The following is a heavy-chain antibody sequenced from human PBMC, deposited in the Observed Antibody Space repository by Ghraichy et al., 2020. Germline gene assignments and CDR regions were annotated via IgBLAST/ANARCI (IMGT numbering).Heavy chain of an antibody. CDR3: ATEGKLNDYGDYPTPWYFDL. J-gene: IGHJ2*01. Sequence: ASVKVSCKVSGYTLTELSMHWVRQAPGKGLEWMGGFDPEDGETIYAQKFQGRVTMTEDTSTDTAYMELSRLRSEDTAVYYCATEGKLNDYGDYPTPWYFDLWRRGTLVTVSS. D-gene: IGHD4-17*01. CDR2: FDPEDGET. CDR1: GYTLTELS. V-gene: IGHV1-24*01.